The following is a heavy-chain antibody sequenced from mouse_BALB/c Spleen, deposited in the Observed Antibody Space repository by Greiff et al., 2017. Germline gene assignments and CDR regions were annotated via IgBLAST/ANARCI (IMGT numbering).Heavy chain of an antibody. CDR1: GFSLTSYG. CDR2: IWAGGST. CDR3: AREPSLRLYYFDY. D-gene: IGHD1-2*01. J-gene: IGHJ2*01. Sequence: VQLQQSGPGLVAPSQSLSITCTVSGFSLTSYGVHWVRQPPGKGLEWLGVIWAGGSTNYNSALMSRLSISKDNSKSQVFLKMNSLQTDDTAMYYCAREPSLRLYYFDYWGQGTTLTVSS. V-gene: IGHV2-9*02.